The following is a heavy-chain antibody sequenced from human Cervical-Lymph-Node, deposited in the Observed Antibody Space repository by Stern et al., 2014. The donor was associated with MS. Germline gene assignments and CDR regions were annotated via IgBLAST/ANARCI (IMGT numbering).Heavy chain of an antibody. CDR2: ISAYNGNT. CDR1: GYTFRDYG. V-gene: IGHV1-18*01. Sequence: VQLVESGVDVKKPGASVKVSCKASGYTFRDYGITWIRPAPGPGLEWMGWISAYNGNTHYAQMMQGRVTMTTDTSTSTAYMELRSLTSDDTAVYYCARSSFSNSSLFDYWGQGTLLVVSS. J-gene: IGHJ4*02. D-gene: IGHD6-6*01. CDR3: ARSSFSNSSLFDY.